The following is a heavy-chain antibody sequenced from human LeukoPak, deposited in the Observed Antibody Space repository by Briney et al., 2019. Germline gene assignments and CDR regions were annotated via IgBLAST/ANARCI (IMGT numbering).Heavy chain of an antibody. V-gene: IGHV3-23*01. CDR2: VTGHGGST. D-gene: IGHD1-26*01. CDR3: AKAGGGSYHNWYYFDF. CDR1: GFTFDSFA. J-gene: IGHJ4*02. Sequence: PGGSLRLSCAASGFTFDSFAMNWVRQTPGKGLEWVLSVTGHGGSTYIADSVGGRFPISRDNSKNTLYLQMNSLRAEDTAVYYCAKAGGGSYHNWYYFDFWGQGTRVTVSS.